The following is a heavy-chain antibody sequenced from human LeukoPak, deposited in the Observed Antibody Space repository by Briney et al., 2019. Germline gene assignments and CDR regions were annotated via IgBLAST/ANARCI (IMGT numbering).Heavy chain of an antibody. CDR3: ARQTTIAAAGSVNWFDP. D-gene: IGHD6-13*01. J-gene: IGHJ5*02. CDR1: GYTFTGYY. V-gene: IGHV1-2*02. Sequence: ASVKVSCKASGYTFTGYYMHWVRQAPGQGLEWMGWINPNSGGTNYAQKFQGRVTMTRDTSTSTVYMELSSLKASDTAMYYCARQTTIAAAGSVNWFDPWGQGTLVTVSS. CDR2: INPNSGGT.